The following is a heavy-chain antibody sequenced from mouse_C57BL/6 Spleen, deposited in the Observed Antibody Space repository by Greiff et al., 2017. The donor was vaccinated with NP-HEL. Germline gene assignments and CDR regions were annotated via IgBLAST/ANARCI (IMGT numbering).Heavy chain of an antibody. J-gene: IGHJ2*01. V-gene: IGHV1-20*01. CDR1: GYSFTGYF. CDR2: INPYNGDT. CDR3: ARCYYGSSRGFDY. Sequence: VQLQQSGPELVKPGDSVKISCKASGYSFTGYFMNWVMQSHGKSLEWIGRINPYNGDTFYNQKFKGKATLTVDKSSSTAHMELRSLTSEDSAVYYCARCYYGSSRGFDYWGQGTTLTVSS. D-gene: IGHD1-1*01.